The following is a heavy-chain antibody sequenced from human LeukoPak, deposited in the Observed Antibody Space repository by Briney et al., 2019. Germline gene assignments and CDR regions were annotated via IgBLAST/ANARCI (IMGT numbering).Heavy chain of an antibody. Sequence: PGGSLRLSCAASGFTFNNYGMHWVRQAPGKGLEWVALIWYDGTNKYYGDSVKGRFTISRDNSKNTLYLQMNSPRAEDTAVYYCARGRFGELSVATFDIWGQGTMVTVSS. CDR2: IWYDGTNK. CDR3: ARGRFGELSVATFDI. J-gene: IGHJ3*02. D-gene: IGHD3-10*01. CDR1: GFTFNNYG. V-gene: IGHV3-33*01.